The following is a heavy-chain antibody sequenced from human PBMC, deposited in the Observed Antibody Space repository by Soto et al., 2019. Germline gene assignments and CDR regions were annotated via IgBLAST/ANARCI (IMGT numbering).Heavy chain of an antibody. CDR1: GFTFSSYG. D-gene: IGHD6-13*01. V-gene: IGHV3-33*01. CDR2: IWYDGSNK. CDR3: ARESSSSWNAFDI. Sequence: QVQLVESGGGVVQPGRSLRLSCAASGFTFSSYGMHWVRQAPGKGLEWVAVIWYDGSNKYYADSVKGRFTISRDNSKNTLYLQMNRLRAEDTAVYYCARESSSSWNAFDIWGQGTMVTVSS. J-gene: IGHJ3*02.